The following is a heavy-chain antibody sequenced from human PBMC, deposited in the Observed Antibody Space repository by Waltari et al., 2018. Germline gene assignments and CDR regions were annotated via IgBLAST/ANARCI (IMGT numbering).Heavy chain of an antibody. Sequence: QVQLQESGPGLVKPSETLSLTCTVSGGSISSYYWSWIRQPPGKGLEWIGYIYYSGSTNYNPSLKSRVTISGDTSKNQFSLKLSSVTAADTAVYYCARLTMVRGAHLYYYGMDVWGQGTTVTVSS. CDR1: GGSISSYY. D-gene: IGHD3-10*01. CDR2: IYYSGST. CDR3: ARLTMVRGAHLYYYGMDV. J-gene: IGHJ6*02. V-gene: IGHV4-59*01.